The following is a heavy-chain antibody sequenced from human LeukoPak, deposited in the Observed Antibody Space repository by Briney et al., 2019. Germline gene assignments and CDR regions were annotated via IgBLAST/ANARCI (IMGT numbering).Heavy chain of an antibody. D-gene: IGHD3-10*01. V-gene: IGHV1-18*01. CDR1: GYTFSNYG. CDR2: ISAYIGDT. J-gene: IGHJ6*02. CDR3: ARDIATFRGTGGYHYGMDV. Sequence: ASVKVSCKASGYTFSNYGINWVRQAPGQGLEWMGWISAYIGDTHYAQNVQGRVTVTTDTSTSTAYMEMRSLRSDDTAVYYCARDIATFRGTGGYHYGMDVWGQGTTVTVSS.